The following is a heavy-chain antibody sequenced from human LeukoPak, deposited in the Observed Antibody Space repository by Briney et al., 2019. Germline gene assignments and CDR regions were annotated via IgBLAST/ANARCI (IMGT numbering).Heavy chain of an antibody. CDR1: GFTFSSYA. CDR3: ARDHLKADTAMVRFAFDY. V-gene: IGHV3-30*04. CDR2: ISYDGSNK. J-gene: IGHJ4*02. D-gene: IGHD5-18*01. Sequence: GGSLRPSCAASGFTFSSYAMHWVRQAPGKGLEWVAVISYDGSNKYYADSVKGRFTISRDNSKNTLYLQMNSLRAEDTAVYYCARDHLKADTAMVRFAFDYWGQGTLVTVSS.